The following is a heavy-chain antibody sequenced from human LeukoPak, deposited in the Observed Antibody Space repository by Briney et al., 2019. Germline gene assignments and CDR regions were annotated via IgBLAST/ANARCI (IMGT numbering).Heavy chain of an antibody. CDR2: INPNSGGT. CDR3: ARVDTASDAFDI. CDR1: GYTFTGYY. V-gene: IGHV1-2*02. J-gene: IGHJ3*02. Sequence: ASVKVSCKASGYTFTGYYMHWVRQAPGQELEWMGLINPNSGGTNYAQKFQGRVTMTRDTSISTAYMELSRLRSDATAVYYCARVDTASDAFDIWGQGTMVTVSS. D-gene: IGHD5-18*01.